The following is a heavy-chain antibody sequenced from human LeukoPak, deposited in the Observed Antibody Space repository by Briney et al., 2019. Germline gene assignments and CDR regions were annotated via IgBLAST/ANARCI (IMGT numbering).Heavy chain of an antibody. J-gene: IGHJ3*02. CDR2: INPNSGGT. CDR1: AYTFTGYY. D-gene: IGHD2-2*02. CDR3: ARVPAAIRKGLNI. V-gene: IGHV1-2*02. Sequence: ASVKGSCKASAYTFTGYYMHWVRQAPGQGLEWMGWINPNSGGTNYAQKFQGRVTMTRDTSISTAYMELSRLRSDDTAVYYCARVPAAIRKGLNIWGQGTMVTVSS.